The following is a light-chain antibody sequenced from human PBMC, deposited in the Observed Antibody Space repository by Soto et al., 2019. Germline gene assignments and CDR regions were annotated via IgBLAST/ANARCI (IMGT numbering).Light chain of an antibody. CDR2: GNS. V-gene: IGLV1-40*01. CDR3: QSYDSSLSGYV. CDR1: ISNIGAGYD. Sequence: HSLLTQPPSVSGAPGQRLTISCTGSISNIGAGYDVHWYQQLPGTAPKLLIYGNSNRPSGVPDRFSGSKSATSASLAITGLQAEDEADYYCQSYDSSLSGYVFGTGTKVTVL. J-gene: IGLJ1*01.